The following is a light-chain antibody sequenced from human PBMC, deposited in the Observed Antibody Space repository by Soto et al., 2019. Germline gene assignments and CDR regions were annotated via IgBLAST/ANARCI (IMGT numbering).Light chain of an antibody. V-gene: IGLV3-1*01. J-gene: IGLJ2*01. CDR2: QDI. CDR1: KLGDKY. Sequence: SYELTQPPSVSVSPGQTASITCSGDKLGDKYVSWYQQKPGQSPVLIISQDIKRPSGIPERFSGSNSGNTATLTISGTQAMDEADYYCQAWDSRTVVFGGGTQLTVL. CDR3: QAWDSRTVV.